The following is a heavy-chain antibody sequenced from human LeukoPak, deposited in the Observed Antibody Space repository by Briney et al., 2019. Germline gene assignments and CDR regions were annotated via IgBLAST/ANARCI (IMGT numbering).Heavy chain of an antibody. Sequence: GGSLRLSCAASGFTFRSYWMSWVRQAPGKGLEWVANIKQDGSEEHYADSVKGRFTISRDNAKNSLHLQMNSLRVEDTAVYYCARGTSPFLTDFDYWGQGNLVTVSS. J-gene: IGHJ4*02. V-gene: IGHV3-7*01. D-gene: IGHD3-9*01. CDR3: ARGTSPFLTDFDY. CDR1: GFTFRSYW. CDR2: IKQDGSEE.